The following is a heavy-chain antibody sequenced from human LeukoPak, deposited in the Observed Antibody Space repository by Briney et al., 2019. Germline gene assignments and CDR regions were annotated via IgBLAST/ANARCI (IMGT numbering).Heavy chain of an antibody. D-gene: IGHD3-9*01. CDR1: GGSINSNS. J-gene: IGHJ4*02. CDR2: ISSSSSYI. CDR3: ARDRHPPWNNDILTGYSDY. Sequence: ETLSLTCTVSGGSINSNSYYWGWIRQPPGKGLEWVSSISSSSSYIYYADSVKGRFTISRDNAKNSLYLQMNSLRAEDTAVYYCARDRHPPWNNDILTGYSDYWGQGTLVTVSS. V-gene: IGHV3-21*01.